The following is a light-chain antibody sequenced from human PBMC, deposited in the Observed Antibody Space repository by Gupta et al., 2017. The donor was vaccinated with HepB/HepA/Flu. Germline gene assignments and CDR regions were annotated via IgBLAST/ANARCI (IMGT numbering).Light chain of an antibody. J-gene: IGKJ2*01. CDR1: QSVDSRF. Sequence: ENVLTQSPGTLSLSPGESAALSCRASQSVDSRFLAWYQQKPGQAPRLLIYGVSTRATGIPDRFSGGGSGTDFTLTISRLEPEDFALYYCQQYGHSPMHTFGQGTKLEI. CDR3: QQYGHSPMHT. CDR2: GVS. V-gene: IGKV3-20*01.